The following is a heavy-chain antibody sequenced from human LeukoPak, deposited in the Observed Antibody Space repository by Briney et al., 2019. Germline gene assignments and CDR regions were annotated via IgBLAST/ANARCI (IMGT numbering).Heavy chain of an antibody. V-gene: IGHV4-61*02. D-gene: IGHD5-12*01. CDR3: ASARLKASGYLGY. CDR1: GGSISSGTYY. J-gene: IGHJ4*02. CDR2: IYSSGST. Sequence: KPSETLSLTCTVSGGSISSGTYYWSWIRQPAGKALEWIGRIYSSGSTDYNPSLKSRVTISVDRSKNQFSLKLSSVTAADTAVYYCASARLKASGYLGYWGQGTLVTVSS.